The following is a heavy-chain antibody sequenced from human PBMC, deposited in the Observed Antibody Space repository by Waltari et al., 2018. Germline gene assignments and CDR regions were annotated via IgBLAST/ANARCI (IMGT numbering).Heavy chain of an antibody. CDR3: ARVVNDLNFWSAYYSL. Sequence: QVHLQESGPRLLKPSETLSLTCTVSGGSVNNARYYWSWIRQPPGKGLEWIGYIYSTGNTNYNPSLESRVTISLYSSKDQFSLTLTSVTAADTAVYYCARVVNDLNFWSAYYSLWGQGTLVAVSS. D-gene: IGHD3-3*01. CDR1: GGSVNNARYY. V-gene: IGHV4-61*01. J-gene: IGHJ4*02. CDR2: IYSTGNT.